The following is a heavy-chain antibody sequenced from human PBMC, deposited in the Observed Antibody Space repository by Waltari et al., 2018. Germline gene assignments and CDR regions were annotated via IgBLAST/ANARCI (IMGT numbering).Heavy chain of an antibody. Sequence: EVHLVASGAALVQPGGSLSLSCSASCFTSSTYSLNWVRQAPGKGLEWVSYISSSSSTIYYADSVKGRFTISRDNAKNSLYLQMNSLRAEDTAVYYCARITGVDAFDIWGQGTMVTVSS. J-gene: IGHJ3*02. CDR2: ISSSSSTI. D-gene: IGHD3-10*01. V-gene: IGHV3-48*04. CDR1: CFTSSTYS. CDR3: ARITGVDAFDI.